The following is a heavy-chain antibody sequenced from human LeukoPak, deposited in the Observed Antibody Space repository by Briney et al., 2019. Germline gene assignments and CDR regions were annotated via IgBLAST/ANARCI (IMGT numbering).Heavy chain of an antibody. CDR1: GYTFTGYY. CDR3: ARDHELYYYDSSGYSRFWGY. V-gene: IGHV1-2*02. CDR2: INPNSGAT. J-gene: IGHJ4*02. Sequence: ASVKVSCKASGYTFTGYYIHWVRQAPGQGLEWMGWINPNSGATKYAQKIQGRVTMTRDTSISTVYMELSRLRSDDTAVYYCARDHELYYYDSSGYSRFWGYWGQGTLVTVSS. D-gene: IGHD3-22*01.